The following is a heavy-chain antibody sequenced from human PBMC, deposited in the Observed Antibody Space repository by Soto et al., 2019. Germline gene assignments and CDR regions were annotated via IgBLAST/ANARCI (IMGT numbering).Heavy chain of an antibody. CDR1: GFTFSSYA. Sequence: EVQLLESGGGLVQPGGSLRLSCAASGFTFSSYAMSWVRQAPGKGLEWVSAISGSGGSTYYADSVKGRFTISRDNSKNTLYLQMNSLRAEDTAVYYCASTRGRYYYYGMDVWGQGTTGTV. V-gene: IGHV3-23*01. CDR2: ISGSGGST. D-gene: IGHD2-2*01. CDR3: ASTRGRYYYYGMDV. J-gene: IGHJ6*02.